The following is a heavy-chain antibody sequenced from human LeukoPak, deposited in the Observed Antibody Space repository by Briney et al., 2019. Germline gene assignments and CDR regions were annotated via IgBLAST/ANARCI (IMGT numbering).Heavy chain of an antibody. CDR2: IIPILGIA. CDR3: ARDQRYSSSWYFDY. Sequence: GASVKVSCKASGGTFSSYAISWVRQAPGQGLEWMGRIIPILGIANYAQKFQGRVTITADKSTSTAYMELSSLRSEDTAVYYCARDQRYSSSWYFDYWGQGTLVTVS. CDR1: GGTFSSYA. D-gene: IGHD6-13*01. V-gene: IGHV1-69*04. J-gene: IGHJ4*02.